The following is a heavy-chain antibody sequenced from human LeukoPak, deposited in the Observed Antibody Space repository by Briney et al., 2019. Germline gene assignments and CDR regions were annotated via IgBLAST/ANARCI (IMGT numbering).Heavy chain of an antibody. Sequence: PSETLSLTCTVSGGSINNYCWSWIRQPAGKGLEWIGRIYTRRSTNYNPSPTSRVTILANTTKNQLYLQLSSVTAADTAVDYGARGRYCSADICSGGDAFDIWGQGTMVSVSS. J-gene: IGHJ3*02. CDR1: GGSINNYC. CDR3: ARGRYCSADICSGGDAFDI. CDR2: IYTRRST. D-gene: IGHD2-15*01. V-gene: IGHV4-4*07.